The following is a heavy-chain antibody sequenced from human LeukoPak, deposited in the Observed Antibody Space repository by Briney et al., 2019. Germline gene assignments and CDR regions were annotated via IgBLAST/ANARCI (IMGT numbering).Heavy chain of an antibody. CDR3: ARISSSWDRDY. D-gene: IGHD6-13*01. J-gene: IGHJ4*02. CDR1: GFTVSSNY. Sequence: GGSLRLSCAVSGFTVSSNYMSWVRQAPGKGLEWVSVIYTGGSTYYADSVKGRFTISRDNSKNTLYLEMNNLRAEDTAVYYCARISSSWDRDYWGQGTLVTVSS. CDR2: IYTGGST. V-gene: IGHV3-66*01.